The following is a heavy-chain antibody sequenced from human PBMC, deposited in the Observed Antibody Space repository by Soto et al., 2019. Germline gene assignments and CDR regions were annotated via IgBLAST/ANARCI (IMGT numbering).Heavy chain of an antibody. V-gene: IGHV3-74*01. D-gene: IGHD1-26*01. CDR3: ARDLLSTYYGMDV. CDR1: GFTFSSYW. CDR2: INSDGSST. Sequence: PGGSLRLSCAASGFTFSSYWMHWVRQAPGKGLVWVSRINSDGSSTSYADSEKGRFTISRDNAKNTLYLQMNSLGAEDTAVYYCARDLLSTYYGMDVWGQGTTVTVSS. J-gene: IGHJ6*02.